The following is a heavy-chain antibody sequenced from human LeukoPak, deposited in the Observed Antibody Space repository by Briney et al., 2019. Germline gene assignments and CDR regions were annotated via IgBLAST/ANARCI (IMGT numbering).Heavy chain of an antibody. CDR2: IRYDGSNK. D-gene: IGHD3-3*01. CDR3: AKMRFLEWLSYFDY. V-gene: IGHV3-30*02. J-gene: IGHJ4*02. Sequence: PGGSLRLSCAASGFTFSSYGMHWVRQAPGKGLEWVAFIRYDGSNKYYADSVKGGFTISRDNSKNTLYLQMNSLRAEDTAVYYCAKMRFLEWLSYFDYWGQGTLVTVSS. CDR1: GFTFSSYG.